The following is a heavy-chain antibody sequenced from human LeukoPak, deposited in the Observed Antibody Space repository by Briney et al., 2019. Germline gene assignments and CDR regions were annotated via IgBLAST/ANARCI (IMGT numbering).Heavy chain of an antibody. V-gene: IGHV3-30*04. Sequence: PGRSLRLSCAASGFTFSTYAMHWVRQAPGKGLEWVAVISFDGSNKYYADSVKGRFTISRDSSKNTLYLQMNSLRAEDTAVYYCAKGPTTVTTWGYFQHWGQGTLVTVSS. CDR1: GFTFSTYA. CDR3: AKGPTTVTTWGYFQH. D-gene: IGHD4-17*01. J-gene: IGHJ1*01. CDR2: ISFDGSNK.